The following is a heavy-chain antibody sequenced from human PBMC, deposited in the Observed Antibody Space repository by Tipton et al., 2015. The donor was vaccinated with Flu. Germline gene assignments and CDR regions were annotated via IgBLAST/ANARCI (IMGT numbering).Heavy chain of an antibody. D-gene: IGHD3-10*01. Sequence: TLSLTCAVSGYSISSGYYWGWIRQPPGKGLEWIGSISHTGTTNYNPSLKSRVAISLDTFKNQFSLKLTSVTAADTALYYCATTTYYYGSGSHDYWGQGTLVTVSS. CDR2: ISHTGTT. CDR3: ATTTYYYGSGSHDY. J-gene: IGHJ4*02. V-gene: IGHV4-38-2*01. CDR1: GYSISSGYY.